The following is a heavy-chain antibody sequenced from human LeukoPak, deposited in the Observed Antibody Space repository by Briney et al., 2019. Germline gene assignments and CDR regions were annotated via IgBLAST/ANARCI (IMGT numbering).Heavy chain of an antibody. V-gene: IGHV3-30-3*01. D-gene: IGHD3-10*01. CDR2: ISYDGSNK. Sequence: GGSLGLSCAASGFTFSSYAMHWVRQAPGKGLEWVAVISYDGSNKYYADSVKGRFTISRDNSKNTLYLQMNSLRAEDTAVYYCARGQLWFGGYFDYWGQGTLVTVSS. CDR3: ARGQLWFGGYFDY. J-gene: IGHJ4*02. CDR1: GFTFSSYA.